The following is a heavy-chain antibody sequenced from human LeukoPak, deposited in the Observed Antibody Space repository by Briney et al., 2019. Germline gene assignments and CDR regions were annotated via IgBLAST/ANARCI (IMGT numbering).Heavy chain of an antibody. J-gene: IGHJ5*02. CDR1: GFTFSSYE. CDR3: ARGKRGYYYDSSGHIP. CDR2: IGSSGSSI. Sequence: PGGSLRLSCAASGFTFSSYEMNWVRQAPGKGLEWISYIGSSGSSIYYADSVKGRFTISRDNAKNSLYLQMNSLRVEDTAVYYCARGKRGYYYDSSGHIPWGQGTLVTVSS. V-gene: IGHV3-48*03. D-gene: IGHD3-22*01.